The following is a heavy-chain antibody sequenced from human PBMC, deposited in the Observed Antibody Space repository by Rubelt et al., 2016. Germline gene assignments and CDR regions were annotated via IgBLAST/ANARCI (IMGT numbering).Heavy chain of an antibody. D-gene: IGHD6-19*01. CDR2: INHSGST. CDR1: GGSFSGYY. Sequence: QVQLQQWGAGLLKPSETLSLTCAVYGGSFSGYYWSWIRQPPGKGLEWIGEINHSGSTNYNPSLKSRVTISVDTSKNQFSLKLSSVTAADTAVYYCARGRKWLPLDYWGQGTLVTVSS. CDR3: ARGRKWLPLDY. J-gene: IGHJ4*02. V-gene: IGHV4-34*01.